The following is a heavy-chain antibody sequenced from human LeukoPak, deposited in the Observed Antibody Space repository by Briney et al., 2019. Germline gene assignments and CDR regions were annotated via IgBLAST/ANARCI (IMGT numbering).Heavy chain of an antibody. CDR1: GFTFSGYG. D-gene: IGHD2-15*01. CDR2: IWYDGSNK. V-gene: IGHV3-30*02. CDR3: ARRPEDCSGNSCYTAPDY. Sequence: GGSLRLSCAASGFTFSGYGMHWVRQAAGKGLEWVAFIWYDGSNKYYADSVKGRFTISRDNSKNTLYLQMNSLRPEDTAVYYCARRPEDCSGNSCYTAPDYWGQGTLVTVSS. J-gene: IGHJ4*02.